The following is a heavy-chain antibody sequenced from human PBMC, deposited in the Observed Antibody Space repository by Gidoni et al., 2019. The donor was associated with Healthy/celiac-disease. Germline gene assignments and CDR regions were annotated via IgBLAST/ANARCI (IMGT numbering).Heavy chain of an antibody. CDR2: ISSSSSYI. D-gene: IGHD2-2*01. Sequence: EVQLVESGGGLVKPGGSLRLSCEASGFTFSSYSMNWVRPAPGKGLEWVSSISSSSSYIYYADSVKGRFTISRDNAKNSLYLQMNSLRAEDTAVYYCARAHDPSSTSPGVWGKGTTVTVSS. CDR3: ARAHDPSSTSPGV. J-gene: IGHJ6*03. V-gene: IGHV3-21*01. CDR1: GFTFSSYS.